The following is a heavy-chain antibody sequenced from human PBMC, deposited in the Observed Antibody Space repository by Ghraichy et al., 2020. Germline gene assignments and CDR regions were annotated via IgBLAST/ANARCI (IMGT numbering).Heavy chain of an antibody. CDR3: ARVNRYWAYGMDV. D-gene: IGHD2-8*02. Sequence: ASVKVSCKASGYTFTGYYMHWVRQAPGQGLEWMGWINPNSGGTNYALKFQGRVTMTRDTSISTAYMELSRLRSDDTAVYYCARVNRYWAYGMDVWGQGTTVTVSS. CDR2: INPNSGGT. J-gene: IGHJ6*02. CDR1: GYTFTGYY. V-gene: IGHV1-2*02.